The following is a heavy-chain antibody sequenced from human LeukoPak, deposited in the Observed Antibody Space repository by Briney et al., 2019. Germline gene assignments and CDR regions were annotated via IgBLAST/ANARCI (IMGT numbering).Heavy chain of an antibody. Sequence: GRSLRLSCAASGFTFDDYAMHWVRQAPGKGLEWVSGISWNSGSIGYADSVKGRFTISRDNAKSSLYLQMNSLRAEDMALYYCAKEAMGGYYFDYWGQGTLVTVSS. D-gene: IGHD5-18*01. CDR2: ISWNSGSI. CDR3: AKEAMGGYYFDY. CDR1: GFTFDDYA. J-gene: IGHJ4*02. V-gene: IGHV3-9*03.